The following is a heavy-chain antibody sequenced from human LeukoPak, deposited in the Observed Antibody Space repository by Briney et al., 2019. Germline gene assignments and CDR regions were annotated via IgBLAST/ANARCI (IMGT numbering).Heavy chain of an antibody. V-gene: IGHV3-30*02. J-gene: IGHJ4*02. CDR3: AKGRGYSYGYYFDY. D-gene: IGHD5-18*01. CDR1: GFTFSSYG. CDR2: IRYDGSNK. Sequence: GGSLRLSCAASGFTFSSYGMHWVRQAPGKGLEWVAFIRYDGSNKYYADSVKGRSTISRDNSKNTLYLQMNSLRAEDTAVYYCAKGRGYSYGYYFDYWGQGTLVTVSS.